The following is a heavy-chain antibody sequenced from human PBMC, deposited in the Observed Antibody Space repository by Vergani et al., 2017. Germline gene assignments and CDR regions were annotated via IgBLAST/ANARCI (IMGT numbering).Heavy chain of an antibody. CDR2: IYYSGST. CDR3: ARLTWLERHDAFDY. CDR1: GGSISSSSYY. J-gene: IGHJ4*02. Sequence: QLQLQESGPGLVKPSETLSLTCTVSGGSISSSSYYWGWIRQPPGKGLEWIGSIYYSGSTYYNPYRKSRVTISVDTSKNQFSLKLSSVIAADTAVYYCARLTWLERHDAFDYWGQGTLVTVSS. V-gene: IGHV4-39*01. D-gene: IGHD1-1*01.